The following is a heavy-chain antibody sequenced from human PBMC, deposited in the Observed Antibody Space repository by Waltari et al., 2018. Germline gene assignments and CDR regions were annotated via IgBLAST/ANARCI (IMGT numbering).Heavy chain of an antibody. CDR2: IDNERRTT. CDR3: ARGGSGGSLDF. D-gene: IGHD2-15*01. CDR1: GSDFNYSW. V-gene: IGHV3-74*01. J-gene: IGHJ4*02. Sequence: EVQLVESGGALAQPGRSLRLPCAVFGSDFNYSWVYWVRQTPGKGLIWVSHIDNERRTTIYADSVKGRFTISKDDAKNMLYLEMNSLRVDDTAIYYCARGGSGGSLDFWGQGTLVTVSS.